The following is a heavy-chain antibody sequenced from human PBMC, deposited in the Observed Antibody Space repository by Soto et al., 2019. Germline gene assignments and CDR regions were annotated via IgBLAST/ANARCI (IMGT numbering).Heavy chain of an antibody. J-gene: IGHJ4*02. D-gene: IGHD5-18*01. Sequence: XGSLRVTCSASGFTFSDYYMSWIRQAPGKGLEWVSYISSSGSTIYYADSVKGRFTISRDNAKNSLYLQMNSLRAEDTAVYYCARDHRYGYYPGPVDWGQGTLVTVSS. V-gene: IGHV3-11*01. CDR2: ISSSGSTI. CDR3: ARDHRYGYYPGPVD. CDR1: GFTFSDYY.